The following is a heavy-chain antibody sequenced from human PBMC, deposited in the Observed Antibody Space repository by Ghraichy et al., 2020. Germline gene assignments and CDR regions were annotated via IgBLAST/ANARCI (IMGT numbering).Heavy chain of an antibody. D-gene: IGHD1-26*01. CDR1: GFTFTSYW. J-gene: IGHJ4*02. CDR2: IKEDGSKM. Sequence: GGSLRLSCAASGFTFTSYWMYLVRQAPGKGPEWVTNIKEDGSKMYYVDSVKGRFTVSRDNAKKTLYLQMNSLRVEDTAVYYCAKDQATGWSFADWGQGTLVTVSS. V-gene: IGHV3-7*01. CDR3: AKDQATGWSFAD.